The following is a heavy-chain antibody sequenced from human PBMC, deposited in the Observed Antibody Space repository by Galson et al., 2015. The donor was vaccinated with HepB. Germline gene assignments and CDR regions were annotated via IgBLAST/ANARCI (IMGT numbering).Heavy chain of an antibody. CDR2: ISRSSIVI. J-gene: IGHJ4*02. V-gene: IGHV3-48*02. D-gene: IGHD5-24*01. Sequence: SLRLSCAVSGFTFSDYRMNWVRQAPGKGLEWISYISRSSIVIYYADFVKGRFTISRDNAKNLLYLQMNSLTDEDMAVYYCTRDFAEMATDYWGQGTMVTVSS. CDR3: TRDFAEMATDY. CDR1: GFTFSDYR.